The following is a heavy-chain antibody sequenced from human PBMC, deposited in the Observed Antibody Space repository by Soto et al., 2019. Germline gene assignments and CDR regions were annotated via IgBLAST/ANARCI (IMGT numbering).Heavy chain of an antibody. CDR3: AKSLSASPNYFFDS. D-gene: IGHD1-1*01. CDR1: GFAFSSYA. Sequence: GGSLRLSCAAPGFAFSSYAMSWVRQAPGKGLEWVSTITSGAHNTYYADSVKGRFTISRDNSNNTLFLQMHSLRADDTAVYYCAKSLSASPNYFFDSWGQGTLVTVSS. V-gene: IGHV3-23*01. J-gene: IGHJ4*02. CDR2: ITSGAHNT.